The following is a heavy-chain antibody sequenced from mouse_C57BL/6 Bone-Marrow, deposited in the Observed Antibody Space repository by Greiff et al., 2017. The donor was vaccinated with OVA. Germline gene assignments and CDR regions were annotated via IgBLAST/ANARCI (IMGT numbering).Heavy chain of an antibody. CDR1: GFTFTDYY. D-gene: IGHD1-1*01. V-gene: IGHV7-3*01. CDR3: ASSNYYGSSLDY. J-gene: IGHJ2*01. CDR2: IRNKANGYTT. Sequence: EVKLVESGGGLVQPGGSLTLSCAASGFTFTDYYMSWVRQPPGKALEWLGFIRNKANGYTTEYSASVKGRFTISRDNSQSILYLQMNALRAEDSATYYCASSNYYGSSLDYWGQGTTLTVSS.